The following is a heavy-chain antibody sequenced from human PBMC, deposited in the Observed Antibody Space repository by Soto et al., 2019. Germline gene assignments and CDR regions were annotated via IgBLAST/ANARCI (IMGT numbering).Heavy chain of an antibody. Sequence: VQLVESGGGVVQPGRSLLLSCAASGFTFSDYAMHWVRQAPGKGLEWVAVVSHDGRNTHYADSVKGRFTMSRDSSKNTGSREMTSLRAEDTAVYYCEKGVRQWLVTSDFNYWGQGALFTVSS. CDR1: GFTFSDYA. J-gene: IGHJ4*02. CDR2: VSHDGRNT. D-gene: IGHD6-19*01. V-gene: IGHV3-30*18. CDR3: EKGVRQWLVTSDFNY.